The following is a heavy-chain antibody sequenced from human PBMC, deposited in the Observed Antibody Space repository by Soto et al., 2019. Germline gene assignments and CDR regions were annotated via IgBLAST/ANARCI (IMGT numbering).Heavy chain of an antibody. D-gene: IGHD4-17*01. Sequence: EVQLVESGGGLVQPGGSLRLSCAASGFTFSSYSMNWVRQAPGKGLEWVSYISSSSSTIYYADSVKGRFTISRDNAKNSLYLQMNSRRAEDTAVYYCARGRADTVTTHGWFDPWGQGTLVTVSS. V-gene: IGHV3-48*01. CDR1: GFTFSSYS. J-gene: IGHJ5*02. CDR3: ARGRADTVTTHGWFDP. CDR2: ISSSSSTI.